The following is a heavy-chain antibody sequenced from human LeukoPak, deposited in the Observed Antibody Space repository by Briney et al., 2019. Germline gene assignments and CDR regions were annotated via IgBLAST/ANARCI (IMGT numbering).Heavy chain of an antibody. J-gene: IGHJ6*03. CDR2: IYSGGST. D-gene: IGHD6-13*01. CDR1: GFTVSSNY. CDR3: ARGEAHSSSWYWGSYYMDV. V-gene: IGHV3-53*01. Sequence: PGGSLRLSCAASGFTVSSNYMSWVRQAPGKGLEWVSVIYSGGSTYYADSVKGRFTISRDNSKNTLYLQMNSLRAEDTAVYYCARGEAHSSSWYWGSYYMDVWGKGTTVTVS.